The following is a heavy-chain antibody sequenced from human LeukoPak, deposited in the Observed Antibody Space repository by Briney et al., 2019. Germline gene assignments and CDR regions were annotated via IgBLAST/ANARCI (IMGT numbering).Heavy chain of an antibody. Sequence: PGGSLRLSCAASGFTFSSYAMSWVRQAPGKGLEWVSAISGSGGSTYYADSVKGRFTISRDNSKNTLYLQMNSLRAEDTAVYYCAKESIYCSAGSCYSGSLGYFDYWGQGTLVTVSS. CDR3: AKESIYCSAGSCYSGSLGYFDY. J-gene: IGHJ4*02. V-gene: IGHV3-23*01. CDR2: ISGSGGST. CDR1: GFTFSSYA. D-gene: IGHD2-15*01.